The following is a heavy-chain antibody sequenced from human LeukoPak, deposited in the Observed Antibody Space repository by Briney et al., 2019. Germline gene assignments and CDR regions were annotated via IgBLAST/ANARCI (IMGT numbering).Heavy chain of an antibody. CDR2: ISWNSSSI. Sequence: GRSLRLSCAASGFTFDDYAMHWVRQAPGKGLEWVSGISWNSSSIGYADSVKGRFTISRDNAKNSLYLQMNSLRAEDMALYYCAKEGYSSSWYDSILDIWGQGTMVTVSS. J-gene: IGHJ3*02. CDR1: GFTFDDYA. V-gene: IGHV3-9*03. CDR3: AKEGYSSSWYDSILDI. D-gene: IGHD6-13*01.